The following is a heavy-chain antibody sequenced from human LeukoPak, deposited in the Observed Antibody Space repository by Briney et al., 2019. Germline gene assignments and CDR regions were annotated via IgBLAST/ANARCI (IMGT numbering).Heavy chain of an antibody. J-gene: IGHJ4*02. Sequence: ASVKVSCKASGYTFTGYYMHWVRQAPGQGLEWMGWINPNSGGTNYAQKFQGRVTMTRDTSTSTAYMELGRLRSDDTAVYYCARDRTISLGTSKEIKYITIFDYWGQGTLVTVSS. CDR2: INPNSGGT. CDR3: ARDRTISLGTSKEIKYITIFDY. D-gene: IGHD3-3*01. CDR1: GYTFTGYY. V-gene: IGHV1-2*02.